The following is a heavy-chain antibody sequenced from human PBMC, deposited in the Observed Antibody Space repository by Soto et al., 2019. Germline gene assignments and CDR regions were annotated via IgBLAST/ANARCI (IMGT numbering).Heavy chain of an antibody. Sequence: QVQLVQSGAEVKKPGASVKVSCKASGYTFTSYGISWVRQAPGQGLEWMGWISANNGNTKYAQNFQGRVPTTTDTSTSTADMELRSLRSDDTAVYYCARAYSPGLFDPWGKGTLVTVSS. CDR2: ISANNGNT. CDR3: ARAYSPGLFDP. D-gene: IGHD2-15*01. CDR1: GYTFTSYG. V-gene: IGHV1-18*01. J-gene: IGHJ5*02.